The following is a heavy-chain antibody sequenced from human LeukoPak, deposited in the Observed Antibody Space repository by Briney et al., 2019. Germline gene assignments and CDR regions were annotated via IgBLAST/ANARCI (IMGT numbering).Heavy chain of an antibody. CDR1: GNYW. CDR3: ARDRVRYSGDGMDV. Sequence: GGSLRLSCAASGNYWMHWVRQAPGKGLVWVSHINSDGSWTSYADSVKGRFTISKDNAKNTVYLQMNSLRAEDTAVYYCARDRVRYSGDGMDVWGQGTTVTVSS. J-gene: IGHJ6*02. V-gene: IGHV3-74*01. D-gene: IGHD1-26*01. CDR2: INSDGSWT.